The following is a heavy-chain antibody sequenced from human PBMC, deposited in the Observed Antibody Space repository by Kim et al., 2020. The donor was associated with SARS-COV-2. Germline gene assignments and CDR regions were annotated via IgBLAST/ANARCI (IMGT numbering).Heavy chain of an antibody. CDR3: ARGSGSGSYYSP. V-gene: IGHV1-46*01. CDR1: GYTFTSYY. J-gene: IGHJ5*02. D-gene: IGHD3-10*01. CDR2: INPSGGSP. Sequence: ASVKVSCKASGYTFTSYYIHWVRQAPGQGLEWMGIINPSGGSPTYAQNFQGRDTMTRDTSTSTVYMELSSLRSEDTAVYYCARGSGSGSYYSPWGQGTLVTVSS.